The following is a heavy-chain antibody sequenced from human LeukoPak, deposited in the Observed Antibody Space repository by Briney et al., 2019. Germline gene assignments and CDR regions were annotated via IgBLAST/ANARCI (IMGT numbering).Heavy chain of an antibody. Sequence: ESLKISCKALGFSFSTYWIGWVRQMPGKGLEWMGIIYPQDSDTLYSPSFQGQVTISADKSISTAYLQWSSLKASDTAMYYCARRGHSSGDYYYYMDVWGKGTTVTVSS. J-gene: IGHJ6*03. CDR2: IYPQDSDT. CDR1: GFSFSTYW. CDR3: ARRGHSSGDYYYYMDV. D-gene: IGHD6-25*01. V-gene: IGHV5-51*01.